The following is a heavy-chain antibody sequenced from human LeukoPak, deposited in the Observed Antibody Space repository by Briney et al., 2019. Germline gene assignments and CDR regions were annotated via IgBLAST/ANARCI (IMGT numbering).Heavy chain of an antibody. Sequence: GGSLRLSCAASGFTFSSYSMNWVRQAPGKGLEWVSSISSSSSYIYYADSVKDRFTISRDNAKNSLYLQINSLRAEDTAVYSCARAKGYCGSTSCPLDYWGQGTLVTVSS. CDR1: GFTFSSYS. V-gene: IGHV3-21*01. CDR2: ISSSSSYI. D-gene: IGHD2-2*01. J-gene: IGHJ4*02. CDR3: ARAKGYCGSTSCPLDY.